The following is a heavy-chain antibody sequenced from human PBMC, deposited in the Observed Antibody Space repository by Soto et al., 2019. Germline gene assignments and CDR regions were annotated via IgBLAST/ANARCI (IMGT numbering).Heavy chain of an antibody. CDR2: IYYGGST. CDR1: CGSIRPHY. D-gene: IGHD3-9*01. Sequence: SEPQSLTSTVACGSIRPHYWSWIRKPPRKGLERVGYIYYGGSTSYNPSLKSLVTISLETSKSQITLRLNSVTAADTAVYCCARLGEYFQSLDPCGTGTLVTVSS. V-gene: IGHV4-59*08. CDR3: ARLGEYFQSLDP. J-gene: IGHJ5*02.